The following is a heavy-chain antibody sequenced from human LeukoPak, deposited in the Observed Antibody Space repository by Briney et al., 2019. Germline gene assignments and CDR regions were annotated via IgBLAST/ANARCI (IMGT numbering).Heavy chain of an antibody. D-gene: IGHD6-19*01. CDR2: ISGSGGSK. Sequence: GGSLRLSCAASGFTFSSYAMSWVRQAPGKGLEWVSAISGSGGSKYYADSVKGRFTISRDNSKNTLYMQTNSLRAEDTAVYYCAKEVAVAGTGFFDHWGQGTLVTVSS. J-gene: IGHJ4*02. CDR3: AKEVAVAGTGFFDH. CDR1: GFTFSSYA. V-gene: IGHV3-23*01.